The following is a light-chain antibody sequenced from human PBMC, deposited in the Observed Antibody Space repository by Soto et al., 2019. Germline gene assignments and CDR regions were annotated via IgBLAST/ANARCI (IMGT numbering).Light chain of an antibody. CDR2: AVS. CDR1: SSDVGGYNY. CDR3: SSYAGSNLVV. V-gene: IGLV2-8*01. Sequence: QSALTQPPSASGSPGQSVTISCTGTSSDVGGYNYVSWYQQHPGKAPKLMIYAVSKRPSGVPDRFSGSKSGNTASLTVSGLQAEDEPDYFCSSYAGSNLVVLGGGTKLTLL. J-gene: IGLJ2*01.